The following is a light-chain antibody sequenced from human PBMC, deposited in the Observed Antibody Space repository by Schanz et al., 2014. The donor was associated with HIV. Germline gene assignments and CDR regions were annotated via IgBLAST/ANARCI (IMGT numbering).Light chain of an antibody. CDR3: QQYAVSSWT. J-gene: IGKJ1*01. Sequence: DIQMTQSPSAMSASVGDRVTITCRASQGISNYLAWFQQKPGKVPNLLIYKASSLESGVPSRFSGSGSGTEFTLTISSLQPDDFATYYCQQYAVSSWTFGLGTRV. V-gene: IGKV1-17*03. CDR1: QGISNY. CDR2: KAS.